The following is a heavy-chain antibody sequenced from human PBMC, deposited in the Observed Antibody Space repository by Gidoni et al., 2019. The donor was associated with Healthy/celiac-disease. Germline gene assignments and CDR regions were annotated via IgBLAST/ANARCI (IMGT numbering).Heavy chain of an antibody. CDR1: GGSFSGYY. CDR2: INHSGST. Sequence: QVQLQQWGAGLLKPSETLSLTCAVYGGSFSGYYWSWIRQPPGKGLEWIGEINHSGSTNYNPSLKSRVTISVDTSKNQFSLKLSSVTAADTAVYYCARSPLQLWLSSWGQGTLVTVSS. D-gene: IGHD5-18*01. J-gene: IGHJ4*02. V-gene: IGHV4-34*01. CDR3: ARSPLQLWLSS.